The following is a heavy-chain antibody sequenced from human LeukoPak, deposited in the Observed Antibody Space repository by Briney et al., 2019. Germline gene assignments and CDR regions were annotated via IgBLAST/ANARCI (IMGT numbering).Heavy chain of an antibody. D-gene: IGHD3-22*01. CDR3: ARAVFVGSGYYYYFDY. J-gene: IGHJ4*02. CDR2: IYYSGST. CDR1: GDSIARLY. V-gene: IGHV4-59*11. Sequence: SETLSLTCTGSGDSIARLYWSWIRQPPGKGLEWIGYIYYSGSTNYNPSLKSRVTISVDTSKNQFSLKLSSVTAADTAVYYCARAVFVGSGYYYYFDYWGQGTLVTVSS.